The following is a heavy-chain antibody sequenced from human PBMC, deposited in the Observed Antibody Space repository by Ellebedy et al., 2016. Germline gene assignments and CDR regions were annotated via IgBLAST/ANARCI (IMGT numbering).Heavy chain of an antibody. V-gene: IGHV3-21*01. J-gene: IGHJ4*02. CDR2: ISSSSSYI. D-gene: IGHD4-23*01. Sequence: GGSLRLXXAASGFTFSSYSMNWVRQAPGKGLEWVSSISSSSSYIYYADSVKGRFTISRDNAKNSLYLQMNNLRAEDTAVYYCARDRDYGGDSGGVYWGQGTLLTVSS. CDR1: GFTFSSYS. CDR3: ARDRDYGGDSGGVY.